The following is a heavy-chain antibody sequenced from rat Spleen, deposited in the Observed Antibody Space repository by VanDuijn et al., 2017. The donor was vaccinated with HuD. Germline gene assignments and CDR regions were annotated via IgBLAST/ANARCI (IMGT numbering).Heavy chain of an antibody. CDR3: TRGSLGSGRLNWFVY. CDR1: GFTFSGFP. Sequence: EVQLVESGGGLVQPGRSLKLSCAASGFTFSGFPMAWVRQAPKKGLEWVASISSGGGGTYYPDSVKDRFTISRDNAKSTLYLQMDSLRSEDTASYYCTRGSLGSGRLNWFVYWGQGTLVTVSS. D-gene: IGHD4-6*01. V-gene: IGHV5-20*01. J-gene: IGHJ3*01. CDR2: ISSGGGGT.